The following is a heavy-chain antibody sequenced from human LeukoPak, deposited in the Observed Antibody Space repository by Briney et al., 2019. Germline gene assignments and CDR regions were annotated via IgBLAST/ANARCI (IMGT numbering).Heavy chain of an antibody. CDR1: GFTFSSYW. Sequence: PGGSLRLSCAASGFTFSSYWMHWVRQAPGKGLEWVAFIRYDGSNKHYADSVKGRFTISRDNSKNTLYLQMNSLRAEDTAVYYCAKVVDNLDFWGHGTLVTVSS. CDR2: IRYDGSNK. D-gene: IGHD2-15*01. CDR3: AKVVDNLDF. J-gene: IGHJ4*01. V-gene: IGHV3-30*02.